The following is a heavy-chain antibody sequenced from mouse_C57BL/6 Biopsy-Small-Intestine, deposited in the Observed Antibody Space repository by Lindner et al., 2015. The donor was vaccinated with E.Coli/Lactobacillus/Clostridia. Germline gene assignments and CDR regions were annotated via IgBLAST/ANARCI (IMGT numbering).Heavy chain of an antibody. J-gene: IGHJ3*01. Sequence: VQLQESGAEMVRPGASVKLSCKASGYTFTSYWMHWVKQRPGQGLEWIGKIDPSDSETHYNQKFKDRATLTVDESSSTAYMQLNSLTSEDSAVYYCAREGITGTFAFWGQGDSGHCLC. CDR2: IDPSDSET. CDR3: AREGITGTFAF. CDR1: GYTFTSYW. V-gene: IGHV1-52*01. D-gene: IGHD4-1*01.